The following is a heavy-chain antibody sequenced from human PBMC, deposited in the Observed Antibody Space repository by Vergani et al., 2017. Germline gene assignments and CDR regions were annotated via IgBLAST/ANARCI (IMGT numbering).Heavy chain of an antibody. V-gene: IGHV3-7*01. Sequence: VQLVESGGGLVKPGGSLRLSCAASGFTFSDHYMSWVRQAPGKGLEWVANIKQDGSEKYYVDSVKGRFTISRDNAKNSLYLQMNSLRAEDTAVYYCARDSDYGDYGAFDIWGQGTMVTVSS. J-gene: IGHJ3*02. D-gene: IGHD4-17*01. CDR2: IKQDGSEK. CDR3: ARDSDYGDYGAFDI. CDR1: GFTFSDHY.